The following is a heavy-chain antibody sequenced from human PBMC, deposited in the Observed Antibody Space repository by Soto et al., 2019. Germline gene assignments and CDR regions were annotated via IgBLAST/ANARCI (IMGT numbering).Heavy chain of an antibody. CDR3: ARESSIAARRPDWFDP. V-gene: IGHV3-48*02. Sequence: GGSLRLSCAASGFTFSSYSMNWVRQAPGKGLEWVSYISSSSSTIYYADSVKGRFTISRDNAKNSLYLQMNSLRDEGTAVYYCARESSIAARRPDWFDPWGQGTLVTVSS. J-gene: IGHJ5*02. CDR1: GFTFSSYS. D-gene: IGHD6-6*01. CDR2: ISSSSSTI.